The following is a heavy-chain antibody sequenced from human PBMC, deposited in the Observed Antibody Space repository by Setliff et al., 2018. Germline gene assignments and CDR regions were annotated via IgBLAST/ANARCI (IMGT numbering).Heavy chain of an antibody. CDR1: GYTFNTHE. V-gene: IGHV1-8*01. CDR2: VTPNGGSA. J-gene: IGHJ3*02. CDR3: ARGGGGYYGPRAFDI. Sequence: ASVKVSCKASGYTFNTHEINWVRQAPGQGLEVMGWVTPNGGSAVYSQKFQGRVTMTASTPLSTAYMELRSLRSDDTAVYYCARGGGGYYGPRAFDIWGQGTMVTV. D-gene: IGHD3-22*01.